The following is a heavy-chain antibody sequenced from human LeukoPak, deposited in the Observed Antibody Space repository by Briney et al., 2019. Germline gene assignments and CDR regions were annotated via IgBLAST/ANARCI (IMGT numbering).Heavy chain of an antibody. V-gene: IGHV3-7*01. J-gene: IGHJ4*02. D-gene: IGHD1-7*01. Sequence: GGSLRLSCAASRFTFSTHWMSWVRQALGKGLEWVANIRPDGSEKYVNSVKGRFTVSRDNAKNSLYLQMNSLRAEDTAIYYCAREDDWNYEDYWGQGTLVTVSS. CDR3: AREDDWNYEDY. CDR1: RFTFSTHW. CDR2: IRPDGSEK.